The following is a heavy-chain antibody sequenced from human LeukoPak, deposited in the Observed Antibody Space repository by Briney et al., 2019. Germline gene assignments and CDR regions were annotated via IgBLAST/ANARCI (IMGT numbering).Heavy chain of an antibody. Sequence: GGSLRLSCAASGFSLSTYSMNWVRQAPGKGLEWVSYISSSSSFIYYADSVRGRFTISRDNAKNSLYLQMNSLRAQDTAVYYCARDSPLFVDYWGQGVLVTVSS. CDR2: ISSSSSFI. CDR1: GFSLSTYS. J-gene: IGHJ4*02. CDR3: ARDSPLFVDY. V-gene: IGHV3-21*01. D-gene: IGHD3-3*01.